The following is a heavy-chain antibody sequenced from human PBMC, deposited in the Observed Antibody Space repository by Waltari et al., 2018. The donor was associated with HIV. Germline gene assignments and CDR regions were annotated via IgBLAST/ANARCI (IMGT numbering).Heavy chain of an antibody. J-gene: IGHJ4*02. D-gene: IGHD3-22*01. CDR2: ISSSSSTI. Sequence: EVQLVESGGGLVQPGGSLRLSCAASGFTFSSYSMNWVRQAPGKGLDWVSYISSSSSTIYYADSVKGRFTISRDNAKNSLYLQMNSLRAEDTAVYYCARSRYYDSSGYYYNVGPWYFDYWGQGTLVTVSS. CDR3: ARSRYYDSSGYYYNVGPWYFDY. CDR1: GFTFSSYS. V-gene: IGHV3-48*01.